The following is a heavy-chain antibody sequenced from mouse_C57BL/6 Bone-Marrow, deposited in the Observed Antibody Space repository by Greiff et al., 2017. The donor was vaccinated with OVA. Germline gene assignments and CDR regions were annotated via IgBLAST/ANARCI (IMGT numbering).Heavy chain of an antibody. Sequence: EVQLQQSGTVLARPGASVKMSYKTSGYTFTSYWMHWVKQRPGQGLEWIGAIYPGNSDTSYNQKFKGKAKLTAVTSASTAYMELSSLTNEDSAVYYCKGGYYYGSSMDYWGQGTSVTVSS. V-gene: IGHV1-5*01. D-gene: IGHD1-1*01. J-gene: IGHJ4*01. CDR2: IYPGNSDT. CDR1: GYTFTSYW. CDR3: KGGYYYGSSMDY.